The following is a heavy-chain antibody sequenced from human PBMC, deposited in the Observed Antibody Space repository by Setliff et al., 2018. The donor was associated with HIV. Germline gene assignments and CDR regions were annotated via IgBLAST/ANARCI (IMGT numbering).Heavy chain of an antibody. D-gene: IGHD1-1*01. CDR3: ARFQAWQLGRRGGYYYYMDV. J-gene: IGHJ6*03. Sequence: SETLSLTCTVSGGSISGYYWSWVRQPPEKRLELIGFIHYSGSSDYNPSLKSRITISVDMSRNQFSLALSSVTAADTAVYYCARFQAWQLGRRGGYYYYMDVWGKGTTVTVSS. CDR2: IHYSGSS. V-gene: IGHV4-59*01. CDR1: GGSISGYY.